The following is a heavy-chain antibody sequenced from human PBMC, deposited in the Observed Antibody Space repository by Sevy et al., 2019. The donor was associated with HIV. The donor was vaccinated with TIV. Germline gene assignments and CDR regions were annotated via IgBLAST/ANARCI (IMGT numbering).Heavy chain of an antibody. Sequence: ASVKVSCKASGYTFTSYGISWVRQAPGQGLEWMGWISAYNGNTNYAQKLQGRVIMTTDTSTSTAYMELRSLRSDDTAVYYCAREPGLSGYYDSSGYLLSLDYWGQGTLVTVSS. D-gene: IGHD3-22*01. CDR1: GYTFTSYG. CDR2: ISAYNGNT. V-gene: IGHV1-18*01. CDR3: AREPGLSGYYDSSGYLLSLDY. J-gene: IGHJ4*02.